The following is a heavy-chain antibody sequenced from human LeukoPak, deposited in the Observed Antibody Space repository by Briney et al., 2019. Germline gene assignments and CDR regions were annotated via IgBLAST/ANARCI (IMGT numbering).Heavy chain of an antibody. CDR3: AKDREAAATGDEFDI. CDR1: GFTFSSYT. CDR2: ISSGGDRS. J-gene: IGHJ3*02. D-gene: IGHD2-15*01. Sequence: GGSLRLSCSGSGFTFSSYTMNWVRQAPGKGLEWVSTISSGGDRSYYADSVKGRFTISRDNSRDTLYLQMHSLRAEDAALYSCAKDREAAATGDEFDIWGQGTVVTVSS. V-gene: IGHV3-23*01.